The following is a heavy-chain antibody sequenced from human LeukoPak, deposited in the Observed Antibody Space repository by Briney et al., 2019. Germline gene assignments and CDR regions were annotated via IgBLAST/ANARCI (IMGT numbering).Heavy chain of an antibody. CDR3: ARDPMVRGVMYHYYGMDV. D-gene: IGHD3-10*01. J-gene: IGHJ6*02. Sequence: PGGSLRLSCAASGFTFSTYWMNWVRQAPGQGLEWVALIKEDGSEIYYMDSVKGRFTISRDDAKNSLLLQMNSLRAEDTAVYYCARDPMVRGVMYHYYGMDVWGQGTTVTVSS. CDR1: GFTFSTYW. V-gene: IGHV3-7*01. CDR2: IKEDGSEI.